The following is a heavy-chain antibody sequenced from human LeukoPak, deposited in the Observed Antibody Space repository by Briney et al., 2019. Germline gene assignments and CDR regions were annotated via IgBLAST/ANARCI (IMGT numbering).Heavy chain of an antibody. CDR3: AKDIAGGYSYGYDAFDI. CDR2: ISWNSGSI. Sequence: GGSLRLSFGASGFTFDDYAMHWVRQAPGKGLERVSGISWNSGSICYAVPVKGRFTISRDNAKNSLYLQMNSLRAEDMALYYCAKDIAGGYSYGYDAFDIWGQGTMVTVSA. J-gene: IGHJ3*02. D-gene: IGHD5-18*01. CDR1: GFTFDDYA. V-gene: IGHV3-9*03.